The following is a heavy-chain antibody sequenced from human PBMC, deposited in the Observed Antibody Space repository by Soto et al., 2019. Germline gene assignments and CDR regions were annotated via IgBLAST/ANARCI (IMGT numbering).Heavy chain of an antibody. Sequence: PSVTLSLTCTVSGGSISSGDYYWSWIRQPPWKGLEWIGYIYYSGSTYYNPSLKSRVTISVDTSKNQFSLKLSSVTAADTAVYYCARERPDGSRLDPWGQGTLVTVSS. CDR3: ARERPDGSRLDP. J-gene: IGHJ5*02. D-gene: IGHD6-13*01. V-gene: IGHV4-30-4*01. CDR1: GGSISSGDYY. CDR2: IYYSGST.